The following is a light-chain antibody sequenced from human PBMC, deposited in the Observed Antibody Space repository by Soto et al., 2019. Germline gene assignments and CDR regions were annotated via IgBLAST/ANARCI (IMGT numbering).Light chain of an antibody. CDR1: SSDIGGYKY. CDR3: TSYSRYSVLV. J-gene: IGLJ3*02. Sequence: QYVLTQPASVSGSPGQSITISCTGTSSDIGGYKYVSWYQQHPGKAPKLIIFEVSNRPSGVSDRFSGSNSGNTASLTISGLQAEDEADYYCTSYSRYSVLVFGGGTKVTV. CDR2: EVS. V-gene: IGLV2-14*01.